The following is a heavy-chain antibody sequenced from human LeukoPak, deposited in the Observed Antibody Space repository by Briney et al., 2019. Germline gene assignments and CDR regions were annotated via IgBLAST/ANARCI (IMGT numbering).Heavy chain of an antibody. CDR3: ARDGEGGNWFDP. J-gene: IGHJ5*02. D-gene: IGHD3-10*01. Sequence: ASVKVSCKASGGTFSSYAISWVRQAPGQGLEWMGGIIPIFGTANYAQKFQGRVTITTDESTSTAYMELSSLRSEDTAVYYCARDGEGGNWFDPWGQGTLVTVSS. CDR2: IIPIFGTA. V-gene: IGHV1-69*05. CDR1: GGTFSSYA.